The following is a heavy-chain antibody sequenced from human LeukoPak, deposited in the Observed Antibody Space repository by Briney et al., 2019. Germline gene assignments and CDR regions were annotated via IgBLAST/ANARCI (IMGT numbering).Heavy chain of an antibody. D-gene: IGHD3-22*01. CDR1: GGSISSYY. Sequence: SETLSLTCTVSGGSISSYYWRWIRQPAGKGLEWIGRIYTSGSTNYNPSLKSRVTMSVETSKNQFSLKLSSVTAANTAVYYYARDCDYDSSGYYSPLYFDYWGQGTLVTVSS. CDR3: ARDCDYDSSGYYSPLYFDY. CDR2: IYTSGST. V-gene: IGHV4-4*07. J-gene: IGHJ4*02.